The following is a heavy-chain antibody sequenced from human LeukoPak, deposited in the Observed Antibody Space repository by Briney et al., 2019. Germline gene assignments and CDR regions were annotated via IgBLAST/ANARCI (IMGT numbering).Heavy chain of an antibody. D-gene: IGHD6-19*01. Sequence: GGSLRLSCAASGFTFSSYAMSWVRQAPGKGLEWVAVISYDGTNKYYADSVKGRFSISRDNAKNTLYVQMNSLKVEDTAIYYCAKGSSGWYSGFDYWGLGTLVTVSS. CDR3: AKGSSGWYSGFDY. V-gene: IGHV3-30*04. CDR2: ISYDGTNK. CDR1: GFTFSSYA. J-gene: IGHJ4*02.